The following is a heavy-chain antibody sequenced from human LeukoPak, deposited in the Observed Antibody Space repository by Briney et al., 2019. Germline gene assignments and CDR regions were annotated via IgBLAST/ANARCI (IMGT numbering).Heavy chain of an antibody. CDR2: ISGSGGGT. CDR3: AKHSSSWHYFDY. Sequence: PGGSLRLSCAASGFTFSTYGMSWVRQAPGKGLEWVSAISGSGGGTYFADSVKGRFTISRDNSKNTPFLQMDSLRADDTAVYYCAKHSSSWHYFDYWGQGTLVTVSS. V-gene: IGHV3-23*01. J-gene: IGHJ4*02. D-gene: IGHD6-13*01. CDR1: GFTFSTYG.